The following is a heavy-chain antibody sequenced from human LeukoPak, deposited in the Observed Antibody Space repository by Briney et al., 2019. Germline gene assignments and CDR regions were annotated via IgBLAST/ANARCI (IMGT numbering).Heavy chain of an antibody. V-gene: IGHV3-38-3*01. CDR3: GRGGKVEQLVLAR. D-gene: IGHD6-13*01. CDR1: GFTFSSYG. CDR2: ISGGST. Sequence: GGSLRLSCAASGFTFSSYGMSWVRQAPGKGLEWVSSISGGSTYYADSRKGRFTISRDNAKNTLYLQMNSLRAEDTAVYYCGRGGKVEQLVLARWGQGSLVTVSS. J-gene: IGHJ4*02.